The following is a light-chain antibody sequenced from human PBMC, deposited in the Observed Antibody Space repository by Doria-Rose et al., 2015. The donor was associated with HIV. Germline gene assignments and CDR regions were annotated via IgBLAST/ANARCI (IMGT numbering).Light chain of an antibody. V-gene: IGKV1-5*03. J-gene: IGKJ1*01. CDR1: PDISTW. Sequence: AQPRSTLSASVGDRVTITCRATPDISTWMAWYQQKPGKAPKFLIYKASSLESGVPSRFSGSGSGTEFTLTINSLQPDDFATYFCQQYNTYPWTFGQGTKVEIK. CDR2: KAS. CDR3: QQYNTYPWT.